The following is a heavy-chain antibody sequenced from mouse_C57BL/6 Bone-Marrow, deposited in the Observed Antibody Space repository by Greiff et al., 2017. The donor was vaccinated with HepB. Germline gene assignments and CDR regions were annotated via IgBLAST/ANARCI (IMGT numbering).Heavy chain of an antibody. CDR1: GFTFSSYA. CDR3: ARSGIESSWFAY. J-gene: IGHJ3*01. Sequence: EVMLVESGGGLVKPGGSLKLSCAASGFTFSSYAMSWVRQTPEKRLEWVATISDGGSYTYYPDNVKGRFTISRDNAKNNLYLQMSHLKSEDTAMYCCARSGIESSWFAYWGQGTLVTVSA. D-gene: IGHD1-3*01. V-gene: IGHV5-4*03. CDR2: ISDGGSYT.